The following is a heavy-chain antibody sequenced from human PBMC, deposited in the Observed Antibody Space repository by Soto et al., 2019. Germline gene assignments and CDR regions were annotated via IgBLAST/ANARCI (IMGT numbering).Heavy chain of an antibody. CDR2: ISYTGRT. V-gene: IGHV4-61*03. D-gene: IGHD7-27*01. J-gene: IGHJ6*02. CDR3: AREWGLLPYYVMNV. CDR1: GDSVTSGSYY. Sequence: SETLSLTCIVSGDSVTSGSYYWTWLRQPPGKGLEWIGYISYTGRTKYNPSLQSRVTISVDTSKNDFSLNLSSVTAADTAVYFCAREWGLLPYYVMNVWGQGTTVTVSS.